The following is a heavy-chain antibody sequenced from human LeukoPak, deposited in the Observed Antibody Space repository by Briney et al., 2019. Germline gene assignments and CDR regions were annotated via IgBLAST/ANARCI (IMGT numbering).Heavy chain of an antibody. CDR1: GFTFSNAW. CDR3: TTGAPHYYDSSGYYPEAFDI. Sequence: GGSLRLSCAASGFTFSNAWMSWVRQAPGKGLEWVGRIKSKTDGGTTDYAAPVKGRFTISRDDSKNTLYLQMNSLKTEDTAVYYCTTGAPHYYDSSGYYPEAFDIWGQGTMVTVSS. V-gene: IGHV3-15*01. CDR2: IKSKTDGGTT. D-gene: IGHD3-22*01. J-gene: IGHJ3*02.